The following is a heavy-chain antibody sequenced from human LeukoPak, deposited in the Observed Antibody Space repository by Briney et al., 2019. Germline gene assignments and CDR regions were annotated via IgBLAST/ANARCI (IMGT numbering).Heavy chain of an antibody. CDR3: APWSYGYLGWIVY. CDR2: IRYDGSNK. CDR1: GFTFSSYG. Sequence: GGSLRLSCAASGFTFSSYGMHWVRQAPGKGLEWVAFIRYDGSNKYYADSVKGRFTISRDNSKNTLFLQMNSLRAEDTAVYYCAPWSYGYLGWIVYWGQGTLVTVSS. V-gene: IGHV3-30*02. D-gene: IGHD3-16*01. J-gene: IGHJ4*02.